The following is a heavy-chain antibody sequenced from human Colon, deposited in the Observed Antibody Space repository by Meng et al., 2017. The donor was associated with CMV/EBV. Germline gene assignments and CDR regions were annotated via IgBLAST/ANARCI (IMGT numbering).Heavy chain of an antibody. J-gene: IGHJ4*02. D-gene: IGHD5-12*01. CDR1: GYTFTNYG. CDR2: IRASNGNT. CDR3: ARDRGYETSGYIADY. V-gene: IGHV1-18*01. Sequence: ASVKVSCKASGYTFTNYGITWVRQAPGQGLEWMGWIRASNGNTDYGRRLQGRGTLTTDTSATTAYMELRNLKSDDTAIYYCARDRGYETSGYIADYWGQGTLVTVSS.